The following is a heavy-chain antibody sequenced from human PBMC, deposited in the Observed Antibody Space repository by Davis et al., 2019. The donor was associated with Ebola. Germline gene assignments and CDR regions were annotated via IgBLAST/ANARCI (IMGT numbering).Heavy chain of an antibody. V-gene: IGHV4-61*01. Sequence: SETLSLTCTVSGGSVSSGSYYWSWIRQPPGKGLEWIGYIYYSGSTNYNPSLKSRVTISVDRSKNQFSLKLSSVTAADTAVYYCARGMTTLTTRWFDPWGQGTLVTVSS. J-gene: IGHJ5*02. CDR1: GGSVSSGSYY. CDR2: IYYSGST. D-gene: IGHD4-11*01. CDR3: ARGMTTLTTRWFDP.